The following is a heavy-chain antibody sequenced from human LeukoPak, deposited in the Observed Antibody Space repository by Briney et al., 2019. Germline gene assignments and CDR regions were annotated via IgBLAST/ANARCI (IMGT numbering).Heavy chain of an antibody. J-gene: IGHJ4*02. D-gene: IGHD3-3*01. V-gene: IGHV3-33*06. Sequence: PGRSLRLSCAASGFTFSNYAMHWVRQAPGKGLEWVAMVWYDGTNEYYADSVKGRFTISRDNSKNTLHLQMNSLRAEDTAMYYCAKDLWRSWSAYFDFWGQGTLVAVSS. CDR2: VWYDGTNE. CDR1: GFTFSNYA. CDR3: AKDLWRSWSAYFDF.